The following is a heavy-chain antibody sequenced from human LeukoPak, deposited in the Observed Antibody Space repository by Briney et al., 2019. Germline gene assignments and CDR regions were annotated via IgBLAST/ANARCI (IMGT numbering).Heavy chain of an antibody. V-gene: IGHV4-39*07. CDR1: GGSISSSSYY. CDR3: ARADSAVAVDY. J-gene: IGHJ4*02. Sequence: SETLSLTCTVSGGSISSSSYYWGWIRQPPGKGLEWIGSIYYSGSTNYNPSLKSRVTISVDTSKNQFSLKLSSVTAADTAVYYCARADSAVAVDYWGQGTLVTVSS. D-gene: IGHD6-19*01. CDR2: IYYSGST.